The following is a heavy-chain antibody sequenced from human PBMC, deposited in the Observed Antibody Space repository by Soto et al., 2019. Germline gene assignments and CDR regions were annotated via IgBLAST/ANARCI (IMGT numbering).Heavy chain of an antibody. D-gene: IGHD3-9*01. J-gene: IGHJ6*02. CDR1: GYTFTSYD. CDR3: ARAGVRYFDWLSPPYYGMDV. CDR2: MNPNSGNT. Sequence: ASVKVSCKASGYTFTSYDINWVRQATGQGLGWMGWMNPNSGNTGYAQKFQGRVTMTRNTSISTAYMELSSLRSEDTAVYYCARAGVRYFDWLSPPYYGMDVWGQGTTVTVSS. V-gene: IGHV1-8*01.